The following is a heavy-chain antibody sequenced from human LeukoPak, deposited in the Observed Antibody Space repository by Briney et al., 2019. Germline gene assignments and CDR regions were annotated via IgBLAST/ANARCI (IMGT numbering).Heavy chain of an antibody. D-gene: IGHD6-13*01. J-gene: IGHJ4*02. V-gene: IGHV3-7*01. Sequence: AGGSLRLSCADSGFSFNKYWMSWVRQAPGTGLEWLANIDTEGSQRYYVDSVKGRFTISRDNAKNSVYLQMNSLRVEDTALYYCARGLATAGAYWGQGTLVTVSS. CDR3: ARGLATAGAY. CDR2: IDTEGSQR. CDR1: GFSFNKYW.